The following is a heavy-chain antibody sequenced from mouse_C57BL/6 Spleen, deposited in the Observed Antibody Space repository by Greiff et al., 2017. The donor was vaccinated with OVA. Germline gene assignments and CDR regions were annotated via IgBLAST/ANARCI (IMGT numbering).Heavy chain of an antibody. Sequence: EVMLVESGGGLVKPGGSLKLSCAASGFTSSGYSMSWVRQTPEKRLEWVATISGGGGNIYYPDSVKGRFTISRDNTKNTLYLQMSGLRSEDTALYYCARVYYGTLDYWGQGTLVTVSA. CDR2: ISGGGGNI. D-gene: IGHD2-1*01. V-gene: IGHV5-9*01. J-gene: IGHJ3*01. CDR3: ARVYYGTLDY. CDR1: GFTSSGYS.